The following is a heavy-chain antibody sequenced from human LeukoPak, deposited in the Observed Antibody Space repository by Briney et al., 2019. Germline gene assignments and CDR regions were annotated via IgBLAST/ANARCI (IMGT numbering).Heavy chain of an antibody. CDR3: ARGQSQYCSSTSCSNNWFDP. D-gene: IGHD2-2*01. CDR2: IYHSGST. CDR1: GFTFSSYS. V-gene: IGHV4-38-2*01. J-gene: IGHJ5*02. Sequence: GSLRLSCAASGFTFSSYSMSWVRQAPGKGLEWIGSIYHSGSTYYNPSLKSRVTISVDTSKNQFSLKLSSVTAADTAVYYCARGQSQYCSSTSCSNNWFDPWGQGTLVTVSS.